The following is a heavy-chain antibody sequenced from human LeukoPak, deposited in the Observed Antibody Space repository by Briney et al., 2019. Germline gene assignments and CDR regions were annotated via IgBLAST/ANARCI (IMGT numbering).Heavy chain of an antibody. CDR3: ARDGQNDYGGDSGFDS. CDR2: INPSDGST. V-gene: IGHV1-46*01. Sequence: ASVKVSCKASGYTFTNYFLNWVRQAPGQGLEWMGLINPSDGSTNYAQKFQDRVTVTRDRPTSTVYMEVSSLGSEETAVYYCARDGQNDYGGDSGFDSWGQGTLVTVSS. D-gene: IGHD4-23*01. CDR1: GYTFTNYF. J-gene: IGHJ4*02.